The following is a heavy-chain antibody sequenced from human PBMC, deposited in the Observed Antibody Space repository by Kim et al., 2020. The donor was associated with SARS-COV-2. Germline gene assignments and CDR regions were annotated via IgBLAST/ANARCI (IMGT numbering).Heavy chain of an antibody. CDR3: ADYGDYR. V-gene: IGHV4-39*07. CDR1: GGSISSSSYY. CDR2: IYYSGST. D-gene: IGHD4-17*01. Sequence: SETLSLTCTVSGGSISSSSYYWGWIRQPPGKGLEWIGSIYYSGSTYYNPSLKSRVTISVDTSKNQFSLKLSSVTAADTAVYYCADYGDYRWGQGTLVTVSS. J-gene: IGHJ5*02.